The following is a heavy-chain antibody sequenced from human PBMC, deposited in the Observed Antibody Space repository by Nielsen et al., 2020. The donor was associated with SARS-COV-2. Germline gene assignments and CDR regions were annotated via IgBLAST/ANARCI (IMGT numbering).Heavy chain of an antibody. J-gene: IGHJ3*02. CDR2: TSASGAST. Sequence: GASLRLSCAASGFTFNIYAMAWARRAPGRGLEWVSGTSASGASTYYADSVKGRFSISRDNSRNTLYLQMNSLRVEDTAIYFCAKDDVVRGDAYDIWGQGTVVTVSS. V-gene: IGHV3-23*01. CDR1: GFTFNIYA. CDR3: AKDDVVRGDAYDI. D-gene: IGHD3-10*01.